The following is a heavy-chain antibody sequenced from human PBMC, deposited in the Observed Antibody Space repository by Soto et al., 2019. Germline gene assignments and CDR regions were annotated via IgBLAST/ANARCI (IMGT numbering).Heavy chain of an antibody. CDR2: INSDGSST. V-gene: IGHV3-74*01. D-gene: IGHD6-19*01. CDR3: ARVASPQWLVTYYFDY. CDR1: GFTFSSYW. J-gene: IGHJ4*02. Sequence: GSLSLSCAASGFTFSSYWMHWVRQAPGKGLVWVSRINSDGSSTSYADSVKGRFTISRDNAKNTLYLQMNSLRAEDTAVYYCARVASPQWLVTYYFDYWGQGTLVTVSS.